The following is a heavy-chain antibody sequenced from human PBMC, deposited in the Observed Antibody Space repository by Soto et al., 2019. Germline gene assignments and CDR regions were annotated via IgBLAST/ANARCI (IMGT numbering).Heavy chain of an antibody. D-gene: IGHD2-21*02. CDR2: INAGNGNT. CDR1: GYTFTSYA. Sequence: ASVKVSCKASGYTFTSYAMHWVRQAPGQRLEWMGWINAGNGNTKYSQKFQGRVTITRDTSASTAYMELSSLRSEDTAVYYCARDASNGGNLKDDAFDIWGQGTMVTVSS. J-gene: IGHJ3*02. CDR3: ARDASNGGNLKDDAFDI. V-gene: IGHV1-3*01.